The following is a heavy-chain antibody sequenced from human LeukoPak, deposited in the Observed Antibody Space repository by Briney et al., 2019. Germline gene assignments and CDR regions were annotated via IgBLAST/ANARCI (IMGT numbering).Heavy chain of an antibody. D-gene: IGHD5-12*01. V-gene: IGHV3-13*01. CDR1: GFTFSSYD. Sequence: PGGSLRLSCSASGFTFSSYDMHWVRQATGKGLEWVSAIGTAGDTYYPGSVKGRFTISRENAKNSLYLQMNSLRAGDTAVYYCARDWAEGYDSRGHYWGQGTLVTVST. J-gene: IGHJ4*02. CDR2: IGTAGDT. CDR3: ARDWAEGYDSRGHY.